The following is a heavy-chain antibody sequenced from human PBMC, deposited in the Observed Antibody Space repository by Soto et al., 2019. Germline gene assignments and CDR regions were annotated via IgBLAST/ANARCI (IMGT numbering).Heavy chain of an antibody. CDR3: ARYIFGKGFIS. CDR2: MHANTGLT. D-gene: IGHD3-10*01. CDR1: GSTFSTLD. V-gene: IGHV1-8*01. Sequence: QVQLVQSGAEVKKPGASVKVSCKASGSTFSTLDLNWVRQAPGQGLDWMGWMHANTGLTGHAQKFRGRLSRIRDTSIRTAATGLSSLSADDTAVYYWARYIFGKGFISWGQGTLVTVSS. J-gene: IGHJ4*02.